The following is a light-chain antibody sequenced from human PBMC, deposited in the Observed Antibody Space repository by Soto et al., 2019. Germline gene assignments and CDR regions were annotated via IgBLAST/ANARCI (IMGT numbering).Light chain of an antibody. CDR1: QSVNDK. CDR3: QQRTDWHRT. CDR2: GAS. V-gene: IGKV3D-11*02. Sequence: EIVLTQSPGTLSLSPGERATLSCRASQSVNDKVAWFQQKPGQAPRLLIYGASTRATGIPARFSGSGSGTDFSLSISSLQPEDFAVYYCQQRTDWHRTFGQGTKVDI. J-gene: IGKJ1*01.